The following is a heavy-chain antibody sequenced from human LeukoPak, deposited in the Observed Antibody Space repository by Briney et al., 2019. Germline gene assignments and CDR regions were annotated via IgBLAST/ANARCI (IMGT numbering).Heavy chain of an antibody. V-gene: IGHV3-30-3*01. Sequence: PGRSLRLSCAASGFTFSSYAMHWVRQAPGKGLEWVAVISYDGSNKYYADSVKGRFTISRDNSKNTLYLQMHSLRAEDTAVYYCARSSRPAGAFDYWGQGTLVTVSS. D-gene: IGHD3-10*01. CDR1: GFTFSSYA. J-gene: IGHJ4*02. CDR2: ISYDGSNK. CDR3: ARSSRPAGAFDY.